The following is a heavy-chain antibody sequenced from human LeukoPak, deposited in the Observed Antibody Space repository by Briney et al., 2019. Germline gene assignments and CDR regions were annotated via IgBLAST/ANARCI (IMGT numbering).Heavy chain of an antibody. V-gene: IGHV1-2*02. D-gene: IGHD5-12*01. CDR3: VRGTLGRLQGDY. CDR1: GCTLTDYY. J-gene: IGHJ4*02. Sequence: ASVKVSCKAFGCTLTDYYIHWVRQAPGQGLEWMGWINPKNGGTIYAQKFQDRVTMTRETSTSTAYMDLTRLTSGDTALYYCVRGTLGRLQGDYWGQGTLVTVSS. CDR2: INPKNGGT.